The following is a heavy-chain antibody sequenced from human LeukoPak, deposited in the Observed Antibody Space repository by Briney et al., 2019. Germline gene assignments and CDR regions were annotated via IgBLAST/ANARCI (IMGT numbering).Heavy chain of an antibody. Sequence: GSLRLSCAASGFTFSSYAMHWVRQAPGKGLEWVAVISYDGSNKYYADSVKGRFTISRDNLKNTLYLQMNSLRTEDTAMYYCARSGSDGSMTQFAYWGQGTLVTVSS. V-gene: IGHV3-30*14. D-gene: IGHD3-10*01. CDR3: ARSGSDGSMTQFAY. CDR1: GFTFSSYA. J-gene: IGHJ4*02. CDR2: ISYDGSNK.